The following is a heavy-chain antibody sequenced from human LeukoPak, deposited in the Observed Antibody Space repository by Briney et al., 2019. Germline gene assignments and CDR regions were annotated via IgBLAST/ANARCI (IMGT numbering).Heavy chain of an antibody. CDR1: GFTFSSYA. Sequence: GGSLRLSCAASGFTFSSYAMSWVRQALGKGLEWVAVIWYDGSNKYYADSVKGRFTISRDNSKNTLYLQMNSLRAEDTAVYYCANSGYCSGGSCPEEYFQHWGQGTLVTVSS. D-gene: IGHD2-15*01. V-gene: IGHV3-33*08. CDR3: ANSGYCSGGSCPEEYFQH. J-gene: IGHJ1*01. CDR2: IWYDGSNK.